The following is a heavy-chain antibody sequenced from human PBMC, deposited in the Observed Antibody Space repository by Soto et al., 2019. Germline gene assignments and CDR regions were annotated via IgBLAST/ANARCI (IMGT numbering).Heavy chain of an antibody. CDR1: GGSISSSSYY. Sequence: PSETLSLTCTVSGGSISSSSYYWGWIRQPPGKGLEWIGSIYYSGSTYYNPSLKSRVTISVDTSKNQFSLKLSSVTAADTAVYYCARLKVFTSSWYGDYYYYGMDVWGQGTTVTVSS. J-gene: IGHJ6*02. CDR2: IYYSGST. D-gene: IGHD6-13*01. V-gene: IGHV4-39*01. CDR3: ARLKVFTSSWYGDYYYYGMDV.